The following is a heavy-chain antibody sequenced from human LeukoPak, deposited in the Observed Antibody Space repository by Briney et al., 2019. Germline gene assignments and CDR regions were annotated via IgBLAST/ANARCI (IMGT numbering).Heavy chain of an antibody. CDR1: GFTFSSYA. D-gene: IGHD2-2*01. V-gene: IGHV3-30-3*01. J-gene: IGHJ5*02. CDR2: ISYDGSNK. CDR3: ARDPNTLIVVVPAAPHYWFDP. Sequence: GGSLRLSCAASGFTFSSYAMHWVRQAPGKGLEWVAVISYDGSNKYYADSVKGRFTISRDNSKNTLYLQMNSLRAEDTAVYYCARDPNTLIVVVPAAPHYWFDPWGQGTLVTVSS.